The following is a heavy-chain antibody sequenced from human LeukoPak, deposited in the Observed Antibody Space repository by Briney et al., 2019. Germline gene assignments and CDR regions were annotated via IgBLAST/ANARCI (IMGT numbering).Heavy chain of an antibody. CDR2: ISGSGGST. Sequence: GGSLRLSCAASGFTFSNYAMNWVRQAPGKGLEWVSAISGSGGSTYYADSVKGRFTISRDNSKNTLYLQMNSLRAEDTAVYYCASAHCSSTSCLFDYWGQGTLVTVSS. D-gene: IGHD2-2*01. CDR1: GFTFSNYA. CDR3: ASAHCSSTSCLFDY. J-gene: IGHJ4*02. V-gene: IGHV3-23*01.